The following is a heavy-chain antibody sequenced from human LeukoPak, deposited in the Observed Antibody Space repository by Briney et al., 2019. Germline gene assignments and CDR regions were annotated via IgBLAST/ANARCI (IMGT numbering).Heavy chain of an antibody. CDR3: ARGFSSRFGDSSSWYPHKKDFDY. J-gene: IGHJ4*02. V-gene: IGHV3-21*01. Sequence: GGSLRLSCVVSGFTFSSYSMNWVRQAPGKGLEWVSSISSSSSYIYYADSVKGRFTISRDNAKNSLYLQMNSLRAEDTAVYYCARGFSSRFGDSSSWYPHKKDFDYWGQGTLVTVSS. CDR2: ISSSSSYI. D-gene: IGHD6-13*01. CDR1: GFTFSSYS.